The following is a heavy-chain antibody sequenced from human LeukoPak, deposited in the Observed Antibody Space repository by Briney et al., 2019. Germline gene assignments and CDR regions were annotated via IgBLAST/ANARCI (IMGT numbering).Heavy chain of an antibody. V-gene: IGHV2-5*02. J-gene: IGHJ4*02. CDR2: IYWDDDK. CDR3: AHRGTSIELQYYFDY. D-gene: IGHD2-21*01. CDR1: GFSLSTSGVG. Sequence: SGPTLVKPTQTLTLTCTFSGFSLSTSGVGVGWIRQPPGKALEWLALIYWDDDKRYSPSLKSRLTITKDTSKNQVVLTMTNMDPVDTATYYCAHRGTSIELQYYFDYWGQGTLVTVSS.